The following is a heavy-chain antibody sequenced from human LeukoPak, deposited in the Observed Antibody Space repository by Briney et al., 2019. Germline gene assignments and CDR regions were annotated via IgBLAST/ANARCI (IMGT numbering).Heavy chain of an antibody. V-gene: IGHV4-39*07. CDR2: IYYSGST. D-gene: IGHD6-6*01. J-gene: IGHJ6*03. CDR1: GGSISSSSYY. CDR3: ARMQSTSSSGDYYSYMDV. Sequence: SETLSLTCTVSGGSISSSSYYWGWIRQPPGKGLEWIGSIYYSGSTYYNPSLKSRVTISVDTSKNQFSLKLSSVTAADTAVYYCARMQSTSSSGDYYSYMDVWGKGATVIVSS.